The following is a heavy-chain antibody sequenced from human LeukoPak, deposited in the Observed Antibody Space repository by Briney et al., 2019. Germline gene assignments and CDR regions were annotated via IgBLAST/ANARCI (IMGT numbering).Heavy chain of an antibody. CDR1: GVSSSGYY. CDR2: MHGSGYS. CDR3: AKDRVGVPAAIHYYGMDV. V-gene: IGHV4-4*07. J-gene: IGHJ6*02. D-gene: IGHD2-2*01. Sequence: SESLSLTCSVSGVSSSGYYWSWIRQAAGKGLEWIGRMHGSGYSTYNPSLESRVSMSVDTSKNQLFLNLSSVTAADTAVYFCAKDRVGVPAAIHYYGMDVWGQGTKVTVSS.